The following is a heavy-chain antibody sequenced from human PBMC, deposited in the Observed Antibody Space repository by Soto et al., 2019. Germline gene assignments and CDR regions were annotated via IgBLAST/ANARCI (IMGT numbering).Heavy chain of an antibody. CDR1: GFTFSSYA. J-gene: IGHJ5*02. D-gene: IGHD2-8*01. Sequence: HPGGSLRLSCAASGFTFSSYAMHWVRQAPGKGLEWVAVISYDGSNKYYADSVKGRFTISRDNSKNTLYLQMNSLRAEDTAVYYCAREKKMARNWFDPWGQGTQVTVSS. V-gene: IGHV3-30-3*01. CDR2: ISYDGSNK. CDR3: AREKKMARNWFDP.